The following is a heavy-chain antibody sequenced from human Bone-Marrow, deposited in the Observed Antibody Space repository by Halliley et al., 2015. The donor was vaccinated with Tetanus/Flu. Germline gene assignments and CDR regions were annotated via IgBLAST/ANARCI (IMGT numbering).Heavy chain of an antibody. Sequence: GRIIPILGSANYAQKLHGRVTITADKSTSTVYMELSSLRSEDTAVYFCARVGCNSGNTRYFDYWGQGTLVTVSS. CDR3: ARVGCNSGNTRYFDY. J-gene: IGHJ4*02. CDR2: IIPILGSA. D-gene: IGHD1-26*01. V-gene: IGHV1-69*08.